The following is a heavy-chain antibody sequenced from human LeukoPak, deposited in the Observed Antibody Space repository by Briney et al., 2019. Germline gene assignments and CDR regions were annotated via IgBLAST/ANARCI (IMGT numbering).Heavy chain of an antibody. CDR2: IYPGNSDT. CDR1: GYSFTSYW. V-gene: IGHV5-51*01. CDR3: ARPRYYYDSSGYDPSNYYFDY. J-gene: IGHJ4*02. D-gene: IGHD3-22*01. Sequence: NHGESLKISCKGSGYSFTSYWIGWVRQMPGKGLEWMGIIYPGNSDTRYSPSFQGQVTISADKSISTAYLQWSSLKASDTAMYYCARPRYYYDSSGYDPSNYYFDYWGQGTLVTVSS.